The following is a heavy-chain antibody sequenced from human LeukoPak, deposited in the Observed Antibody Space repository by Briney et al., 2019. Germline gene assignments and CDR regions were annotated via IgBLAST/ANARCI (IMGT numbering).Heavy chain of an antibody. CDR2: IYYSGST. J-gene: IGHJ2*01. D-gene: IGHD5-24*01. Sequence: PSETLSLTCIVSGGSFSSGSYYWSWIRQPPGKGLEWIAYIYYSGSTNYNPSLTSRVTISVDTSKNQFSLKLSSVTAADTAVYYCARRLEIEGYFDLWGRGTLVTVSS. CDR1: GGSFSSGSYY. V-gene: IGHV4-61*01. CDR3: ARRLEIEGYFDL.